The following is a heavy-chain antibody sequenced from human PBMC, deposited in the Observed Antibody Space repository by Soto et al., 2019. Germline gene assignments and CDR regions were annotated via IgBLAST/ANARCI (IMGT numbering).Heavy chain of an antibody. CDR1: GGSMRNYF. CDR3: AAGEASSRNLAPYYLDF. V-gene: IGHV4-59*01. Sequence: PWGTLSLTCTVSGGSMRNYFWTWIRQPPGKGLEWIGYIHYSGTTSFFRSYNPSLMSRVSISEDTSKNQFSLKLLSVTTADTAVYFCAAGEASSRNLAPYYLDFWGQATLVTVSS. CDR2: IHYSGTT. D-gene: IGHD6-13*01. J-gene: IGHJ4*02.